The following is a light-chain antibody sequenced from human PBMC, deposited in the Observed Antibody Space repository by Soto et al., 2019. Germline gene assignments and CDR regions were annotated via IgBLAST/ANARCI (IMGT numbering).Light chain of an antibody. CDR2: GAS. V-gene: IGKV3-20*01. CDR1: QSVITSF. CDR3: QQYGMSPPYT. Sequence: EIVLTQSPGTLSLSPGERATLSCRASQSVITSFLAWFQQKPGQAPRLHIYGASSRATGIPDRFSGSGSGTDFALTISRLEPEDSAVYYCQQYGMSPPYTFGQGTKLEIK. J-gene: IGKJ2*01.